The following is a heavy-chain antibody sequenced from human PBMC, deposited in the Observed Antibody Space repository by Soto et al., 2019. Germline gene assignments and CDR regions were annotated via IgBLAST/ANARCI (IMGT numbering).Heavy chain of an antibody. Sequence: GASVKVSCTASGGTFSSYAISWVRQAPGQGLEWMGGIIPIFGTANYAQKFQGRVTITADESTSTAYMELSSLRSEDTAAYYCARDRSQKRRIAVAGRAVDRSTQYYGMDVWGQGTTVTVSS. CDR3: ARDRSQKRRIAVAGRAVDRSTQYYGMDV. J-gene: IGHJ6*02. CDR1: GGTFSSYA. D-gene: IGHD6-19*01. V-gene: IGHV1-69*13. CDR2: IIPIFGTA.